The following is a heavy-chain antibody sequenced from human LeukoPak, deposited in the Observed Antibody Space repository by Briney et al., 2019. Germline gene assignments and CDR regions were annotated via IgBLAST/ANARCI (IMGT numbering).Heavy chain of an antibody. CDR1: GGSFSGYY. J-gene: IGHJ4*02. Sequence: PSETLSLTCAVYGGSFSGYYWSWIRQPPGKGLEWIGEINHSGSTNYNPSLKSRVTISVDTSKNQFSLKLSSVTAADTAVYYCARGLRAKRRCDYWGQGTLVTVSS. D-gene: IGHD3-10*01. CDR2: INHSGST. V-gene: IGHV4-34*01. CDR3: ARGLRAKRRCDY.